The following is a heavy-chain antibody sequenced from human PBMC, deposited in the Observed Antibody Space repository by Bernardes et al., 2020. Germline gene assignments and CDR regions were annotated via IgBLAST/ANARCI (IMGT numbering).Heavy chain of an antibody. V-gene: IGHV4-31*03. CDR1: GASIGRVYD. D-gene: IGHD3-10*01. J-gene: IGHJ3*02. CDR3: ARDSGLTDVRDFEI. Sequence: SETLSLTCSVVGASIGRVYDWSWILQFPGKGLEWLWDVYYTGTTYYNSSIKRRLSISVDTSENQFSLRLSSVTAADTAVYYCARDSGLTDVRDFEIWGRGILVTVSS. CDR2: VYYTGTT.